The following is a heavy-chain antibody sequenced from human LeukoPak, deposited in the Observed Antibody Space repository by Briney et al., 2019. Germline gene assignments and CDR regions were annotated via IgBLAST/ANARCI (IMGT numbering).Heavy chain of an antibody. CDR2: IHYGANT. CDR3: ARNDAKMETVDY. CDR1: GVSITSSSYY. V-gene: IGHV4-39*02. Sequence: PSDTLSLTCTVSGVSITSSSYYWGWIRQPPGKGPEWIGSIHYGANTYRNPSLKSRVTISMDTSKNHFSLSLSSVTAADTAVYYCARNDAKMETVDYWGQGTLVTVSS. D-gene: IGHD2-8*01. J-gene: IGHJ4*02.